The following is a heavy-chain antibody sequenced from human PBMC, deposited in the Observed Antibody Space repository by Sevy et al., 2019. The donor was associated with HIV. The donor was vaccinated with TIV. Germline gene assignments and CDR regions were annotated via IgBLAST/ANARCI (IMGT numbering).Heavy chain of an antibody. CDR3: ARDGGPGYCSSTSCFPYYYYGMDV. D-gene: IGHD2-2*01. CDR1: GGSFSGYY. V-gene: IGHV4-34*01. Sequence: SETLSLTCAVYGGSFSGYYWSWIRQPPGKGLEWIGEINHSGSTNYNPSLKSRVTISVDTSKNQFSLKLSSVTAADTAVYYCARDGGPGYCSSTSCFPYYYYGMDVWGQGTTVTVSS. CDR2: INHSGST. J-gene: IGHJ6*02.